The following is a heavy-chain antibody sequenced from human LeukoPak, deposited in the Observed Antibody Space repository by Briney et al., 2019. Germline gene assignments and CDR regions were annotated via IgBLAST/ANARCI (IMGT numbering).Heavy chain of an antibody. Sequence: PSGGSLRLSCATSGFSFTSYGINWVRQAPGKGLEWVAYISSSAILYADSVKGRFTISRDTARNSLYLEMNSLRAEDTALYYCVIIGCYRGVCHFDVWGQGTMVSVSS. V-gene: IGHV3-48*01. CDR1: GFSFTSYG. D-gene: IGHD2-21*01. CDR3: VIIGCYRGVCHFDV. CDR2: ISSSAI. J-gene: IGHJ3*01.